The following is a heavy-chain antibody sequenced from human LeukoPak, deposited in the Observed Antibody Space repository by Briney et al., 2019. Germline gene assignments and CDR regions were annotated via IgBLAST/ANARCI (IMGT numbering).Heavy chain of an antibody. CDR3: ARARNYYDSSGYYRFDP. Sequence: PSETLSLTCTVSGGSIISYYWSWIRQPAGKGLEWIGRIYTSGSTNYNPSLKSRVTMSVDTSKNQFSLKLSSVTAADTAVYYCARARNYYDSSGYYRFDPWGQGTLVTVSS. CDR2: IYTSGST. J-gene: IGHJ5*02. V-gene: IGHV4-4*07. D-gene: IGHD3-22*01. CDR1: GGSIISYY.